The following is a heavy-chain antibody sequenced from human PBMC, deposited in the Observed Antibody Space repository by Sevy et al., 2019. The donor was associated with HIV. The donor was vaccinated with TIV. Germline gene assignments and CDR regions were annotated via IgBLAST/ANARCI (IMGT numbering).Heavy chain of an antibody. CDR1: GFTFRSYD. CDR2: ISSDGSDK. D-gene: IGHD3-22*01. V-gene: IGHV3-30*18. Sequence: GGSLRLSCVVSGFTFRSYDMHWVRQAPGKGLEWVAAISSDGSDKYYAASVKGRFIISRDNSMNTLYVQMNRLRPGEDTVMYYCAKQSIPDYSDGPGYNHLDSWGQGTLITVSS. CDR3: AKQSIPDYSDGPGYNHLDS. J-gene: IGHJ5*01.